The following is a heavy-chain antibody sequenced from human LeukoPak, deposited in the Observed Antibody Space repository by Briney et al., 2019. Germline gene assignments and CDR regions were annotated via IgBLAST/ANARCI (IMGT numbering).Heavy chain of an antibody. CDR3: ARVVGSGSYPDY. Sequence: SETLSLTCTVSGGSISSYYWSWFRQPPGKGLEWIGYIYYSGSTNYNPSLKSRVTISVDTSKNQLSLKLSSVTAADTAVYYCARVVGSGSYPDYWGQGTLVTVSS. J-gene: IGHJ4*02. CDR1: GGSISSYY. D-gene: IGHD3-10*01. CDR2: IYYSGST. V-gene: IGHV4-59*01.